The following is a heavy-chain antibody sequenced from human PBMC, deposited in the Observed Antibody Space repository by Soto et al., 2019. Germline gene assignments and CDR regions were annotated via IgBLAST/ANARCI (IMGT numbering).Heavy chain of an antibody. D-gene: IGHD5-12*01. CDR2: IYYSGST. Sequence: SETLSLTCTVSGGSISSYYWSWIRQPPGKGLEWIGYIYYSGSTNYNPSLKSRVTISVDTSKNQFSLKLSSVTAADTAVYYCARQRNGYSGYDYYYFDYWGQGTLVTVSS. V-gene: IGHV4-59*08. J-gene: IGHJ4*02. CDR1: GGSISSYY. CDR3: ARQRNGYSGYDYYYFDY.